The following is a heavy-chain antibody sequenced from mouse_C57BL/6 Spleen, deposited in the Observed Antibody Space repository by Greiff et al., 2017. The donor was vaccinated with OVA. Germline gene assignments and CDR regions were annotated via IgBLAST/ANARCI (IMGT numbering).Heavy chain of an antibody. CDR1: GFTFSDYG. CDR2: ISSGSSTI. Sequence: EVQLVESGGGLVKPGGSLKLSCAASGFTFSDYGMHWVRQAPEKGLEWVAYISSGSSTIYYADTVKGRFTISRDNAKNTLFLQMTSLRSEDTAMYYCARTNGNYDAMDYWGQGTSVTVSS. V-gene: IGHV5-17*01. CDR3: ARTNGNYDAMDY. J-gene: IGHJ4*01. D-gene: IGHD2-1*01.